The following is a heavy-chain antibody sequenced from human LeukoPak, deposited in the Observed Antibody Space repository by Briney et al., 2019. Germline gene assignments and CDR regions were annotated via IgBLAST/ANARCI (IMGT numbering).Heavy chain of an antibody. D-gene: IGHD2-2*01. V-gene: IGHV3-21*01. Sequence: GGSLRLSCAASGFTFSSYWMSWVRQAPGKGLEWVSSISNSSTYIYYADSVKGRFTISRDNVQNSLYLQMNSLRAEDTAVYYCARWVCSSTSCYYFDYWGQGTLVVVSS. J-gene: IGHJ4*02. CDR2: ISNSSTYI. CDR1: GFTFSSYW. CDR3: ARWVCSSTSCYYFDY.